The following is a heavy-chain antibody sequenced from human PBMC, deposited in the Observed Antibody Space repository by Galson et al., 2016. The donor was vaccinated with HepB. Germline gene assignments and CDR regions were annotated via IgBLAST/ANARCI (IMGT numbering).Heavy chain of an antibody. CDR2: ITSTGSST. Sequence: SLRLSCAASGFTFSDNYMSWIRQAPGKGLEWLSYITSTGSSTNYAGAVKGRFTVSRDNAKNSLYLQMNSLRAEETAVYYCATGPPSCYYDSSGYYSGWGPGTLVSVSS. D-gene: IGHD3-22*01. CDR3: ATGPPSCYYDSSGYYSG. J-gene: IGHJ4*02. CDR1: GFTFSDNY. V-gene: IGHV3-11*03.